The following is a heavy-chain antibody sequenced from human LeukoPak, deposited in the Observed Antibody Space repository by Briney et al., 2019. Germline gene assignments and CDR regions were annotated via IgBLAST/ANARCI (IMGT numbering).Heavy chain of an antibody. J-gene: IGHJ4*02. D-gene: IGHD4-23*01. Sequence: SVKVSCKASGGTFSSYAISWVRQAPGQGLEWMGGIIPIFGTANYAQKFQGRVTITADKSTSTAYMELSSLRSEDTAVYYCARDWPRLRWSLDYWGRGTLVTVSS. CDR1: GGTFSSYA. V-gene: IGHV1-69*06. CDR3: ARDWPRLRWSLDY. CDR2: IIPIFGTA.